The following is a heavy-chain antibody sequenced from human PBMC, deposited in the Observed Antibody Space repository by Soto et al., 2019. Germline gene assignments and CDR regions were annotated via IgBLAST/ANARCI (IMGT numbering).Heavy chain of an antibody. CDR1: EFTFSKAW. CDR2: IKSNADGGTI. Sequence: PGGSLRLSCAASEFTFSKAWMSWVRQAPGKGLEWVCRIKSNADGGTIDYAAPVKGRFSISRDDSKNMLYLQMNSLKTEDTAVYYCTTARRNSYGMGVWGQGTTVTVSS. CDR3: TTARRNSYGMGV. J-gene: IGHJ6*02. V-gene: IGHV3-15*01.